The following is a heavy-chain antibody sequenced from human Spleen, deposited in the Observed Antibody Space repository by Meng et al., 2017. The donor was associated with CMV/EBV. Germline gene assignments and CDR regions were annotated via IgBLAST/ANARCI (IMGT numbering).Heavy chain of an antibody. CDR1: GYTFTSYD. Sequence: ASVKVSCKASGYTFTSYDIYWVRQATGQGLRWMGWMNPNSGNTAYAQKFQGRVTLTRDTSISTAYMDLSGLTSEDTAVYYCARLPYYFDSSAYYPWGQGTLVTVS. CDR3: ARLPYYFDSSAYYP. D-gene: IGHD3-22*01. CDR2: MNPNSGNT. J-gene: IGHJ5*02. V-gene: IGHV1-8*01.